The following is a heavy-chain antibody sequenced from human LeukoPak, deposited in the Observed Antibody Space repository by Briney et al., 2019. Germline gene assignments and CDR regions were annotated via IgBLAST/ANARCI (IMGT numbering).Heavy chain of an antibody. CDR3: AKAHSSGWTTRYFDC. J-gene: IGHJ4*02. D-gene: IGHD6-19*01. CDR2: IDYGSGGS. CDR1: GFTFSSYA. Sequence: GGSLRLSCAASGFTFSSYAMGWVRQAPGKGLEWASLIDYGSGGSHDADSVKGRFTISRDNSKNTLYLQMNSLRAEDTAIYYCAKAHSSGWTTRYFDCWGQGALVTVSS. V-gene: IGHV3-23*01.